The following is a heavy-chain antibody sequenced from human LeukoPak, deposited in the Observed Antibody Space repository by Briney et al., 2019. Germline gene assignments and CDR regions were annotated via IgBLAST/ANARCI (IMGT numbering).Heavy chain of an antibody. CDR3: ARDFYSRGWYGADY. V-gene: IGHV3-74*01. Sequence: GRSLRPSCAASGFTFSSDWMHWVRQTPGEGLVWVSRINAVGSRTTYAESVKGRFTIARENAKNTLYLQMNSLRVEDTAVYYCARDFYSRGWYGADYWGQGALVTVSS. CDR1: GFTFSSDW. J-gene: IGHJ4*02. D-gene: IGHD6-19*01. CDR2: INAVGSRT.